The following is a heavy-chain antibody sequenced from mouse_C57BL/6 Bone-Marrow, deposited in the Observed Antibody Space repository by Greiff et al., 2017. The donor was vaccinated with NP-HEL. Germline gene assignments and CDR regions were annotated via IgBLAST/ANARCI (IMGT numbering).Heavy chain of an antibody. CDR3: ARSIHGSSPWYCDV. CDR2: SDPEDGET. Sequence: EVQLQQSGAELVKPGATVKLSCTASGFNIKDYYMHWVKQRTEQGLEWIGRSDPEDGETNYAPKFQGKATITADTSSNTAYLQLSSLTSEDTAVYYCARSIHGSSPWYCDVWGTGTTVTVSS. D-gene: IGHD1-1*01. V-gene: IGHV14-2*01. CDR1: GFNIKDYY. J-gene: IGHJ1*03.